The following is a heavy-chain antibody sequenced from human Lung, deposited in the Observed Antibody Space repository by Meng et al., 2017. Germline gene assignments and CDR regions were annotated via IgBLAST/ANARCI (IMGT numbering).Heavy chain of an antibody. CDR1: GGSFSEEC. V-gene: IGHV4-34*01. CDR2: INHSGGT. CDR3: ARGPTTMAHDFDY. D-gene: IGHD4-11*01. Sequence: QAEPELWEAGLLKPVESLSLTCVVSGGSFSEECWSWSRQPQGKGREWTGEINHSGGTNYNPSLASRATISVDTSQNNLSLKLSSVTAADSAVYYCARGPTTMAHDFDYWGQGTLVTVSS. J-gene: IGHJ4*02.